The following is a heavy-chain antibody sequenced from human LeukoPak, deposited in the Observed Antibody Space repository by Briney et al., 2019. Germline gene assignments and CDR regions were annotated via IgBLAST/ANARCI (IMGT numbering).Heavy chain of an antibody. D-gene: IGHD4-11*01. CDR3: ARGINYRFSY. CDR1: GTSISDNY. V-gene: IGHV4-59*01. J-gene: IGHJ4*02. CDR2: IYYSGST. Sequence: SETLSLTCIVSGTSISDNYWSWIRQPPGKGPEWIGYIYYSGSTKYNPSLNSRVTISVDTSKNQFSLKLSSVTAADTAVYYCARGINYRFSYWGQGTLVTVSS.